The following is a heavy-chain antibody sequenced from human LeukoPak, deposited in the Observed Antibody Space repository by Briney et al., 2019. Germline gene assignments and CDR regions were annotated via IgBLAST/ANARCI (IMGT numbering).Heavy chain of an antibody. J-gene: IGHJ5*02. Sequence: GGSLRLSCVASGFTFSNYWMHWVRQPPGKGLVWVSRIYVDGRTTNYADSVKGRFTISRDHAKNTVYLEMNSLSVEDTATYYCIRDFRSADLWGQGTLVTVTS. V-gene: IGHV3-74*01. CDR1: GFTFSNYW. CDR2: IYVDGRTT. CDR3: IRDFRSADL.